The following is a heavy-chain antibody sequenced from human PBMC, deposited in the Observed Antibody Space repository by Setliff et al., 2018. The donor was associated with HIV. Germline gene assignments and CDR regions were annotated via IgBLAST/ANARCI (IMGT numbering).Heavy chain of an antibody. D-gene: IGHD5-12*01. J-gene: IGHJ5*02. CDR1: GYSFTSYW. CDR3: ARQEAVVATIKGWFAL. CDR2: IYPDDSET. Sequence: PGESLKISCKGSGYSFTSYWIGWVRQMPGKGLEWMGIIYPDDSETRYSPSFQGQVNISADKSISTAYLQLTSLKASDTATYYCARQEAVVATIKGWFALWGQGTLVTVSS. V-gene: IGHV5-51*01.